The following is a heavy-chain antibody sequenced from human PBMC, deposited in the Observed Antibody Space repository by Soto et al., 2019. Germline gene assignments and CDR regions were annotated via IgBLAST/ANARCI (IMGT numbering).Heavy chain of an antibody. CDR2: ISSSSSYI. CDR3: ASDVGTSIAADGTNDY. V-gene: IGHV3-21*01. CDR1: GFTFSSYS. J-gene: IGHJ4*02. Sequence: GGSLRLSCAASGFTFSSYSMNWVRQAPGKGLEWVSSISSSSSYIYYADSVKGRFTISRDNAKNSLYLQMNSLRAEDTAVYYCASDVGTSIAADGTNDYWGQGTLVTVSS. D-gene: IGHD6-13*01.